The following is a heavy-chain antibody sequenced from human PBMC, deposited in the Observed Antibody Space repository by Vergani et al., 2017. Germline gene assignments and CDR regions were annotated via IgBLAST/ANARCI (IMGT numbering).Heavy chain of an antibody. J-gene: IGHJ4*02. Sequence: EVQLVQSGAEVKKPGESLRISCKGSGYSFTSYWISWVRQMPGKGLEWMGRIDPSDSYTNYSPSFQGHVTISADKSICTAYLQWSSLKASDTAMYYCARLVEDSSSWYWDDYWGQGTLVTVSS. D-gene: IGHD6-13*01. CDR1: GYSFTSYW. CDR2: IDPSDSYT. CDR3: ARLVEDSSSWYWDDY. V-gene: IGHV5-10-1*01.